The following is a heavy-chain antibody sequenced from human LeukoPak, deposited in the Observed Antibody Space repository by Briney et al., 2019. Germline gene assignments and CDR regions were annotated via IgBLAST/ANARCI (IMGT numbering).Heavy chain of an antibody. CDR2: IYYSGST. D-gene: IGHD2-15*01. V-gene: IGHV4-39*01. J-gene: IGHJ4*02. Sequence: SEALSLTCTVSGGSISSSSYYWGWIRQPPGKGLEWIGSIYYSGSTYYNPSLKSRVTISVDTSKNQFSLKLSSVTAADTAVYYCARGPYCSGGSCYFSYWYFDYWGQGTLVTVSS. CDR1: GGSISSSSYY. CDR3: ARGPYCSGGSCYFSYWYFDY.